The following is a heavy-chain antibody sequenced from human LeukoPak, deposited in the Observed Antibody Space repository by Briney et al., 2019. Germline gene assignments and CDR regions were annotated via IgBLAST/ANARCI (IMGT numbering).Heavy chain of an antibody. V-gene: IGHV4-59*01. D-gene: IGHD6-19*01. CDR2: IYYTGTT. J-gene: IGHJ4*02. Sequence: PSETLSLTCTVSGGSISSYYWSGFRQPPGKGRGGIGYIYYTGTTNYNPSLNSRVTISVDTSKNQFSLKLSSVTAADTAVYYCARVNSAWYGALDYWGQGTMVTVS. CDR3: ARVNSAWYGALDY. CDR1: GGSISSYY.